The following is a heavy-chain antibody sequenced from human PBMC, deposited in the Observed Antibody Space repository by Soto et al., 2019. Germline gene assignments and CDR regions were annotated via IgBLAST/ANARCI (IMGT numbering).Heavy chain of an antibody. D-gene: IGHD2-2*01. V-gene: IGHV1-69*01. CDR3: ARSQGSSTSLEIYYYYYYGMDV. J-gene: IGHJ6*02. Sequence: QVQLVQSGAEVKKPGSSVKVSCKASGGTFNSYAISWVRQAPGQGLELMGGIIPISGTANYAQKFQGRATITADESTSTAYMELSSLRSEDTAVYYCARSQGSSTSLEIYYYYYYGMDVWGQGTTVTVSS. CDR2: IIPISGTA. CDR1: GGTFNSYA.